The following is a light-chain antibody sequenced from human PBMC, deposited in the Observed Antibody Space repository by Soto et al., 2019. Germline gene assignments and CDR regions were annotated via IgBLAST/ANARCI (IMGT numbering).Light chain of an antibody. CDR2: GAS. CDR1: QSVSSNY. V-gene: IGKV3-20*01. J-gene: IGKJ1*01. CDR3: QQYGTSPRT. Sequence: EIVLTQSPGTLSLSPGEGATLSCRASQSVSSNYLAWFQQKPGQAPSLLIYGASSRATGIPDRFSGSGSGTDFTLTISRLEPEDFAVYYCQQYGTSPRTFGQGTKMEIK.